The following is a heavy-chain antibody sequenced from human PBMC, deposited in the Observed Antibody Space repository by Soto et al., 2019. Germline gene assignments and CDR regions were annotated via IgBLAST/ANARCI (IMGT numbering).Heavy chain of an antibody. Sequence: GQSLKISCQASAYSFTSYWISWVRHLLGKGLEWMGRIDPSDSYTNYSPSFQGHVTISAVTSISTAYLQWSSLKASDTVMYYCARLRDRGLDSDYWGQGTLVTVSS. CDR2: IDPSDSYT. V-gene: IGHV5-10-1*01. CDR1: AYSFTSYW. CDR3: ARLRDRGLDSDY. D-gene: IGHD4-17*01. J-gene: IGHJ4*02.